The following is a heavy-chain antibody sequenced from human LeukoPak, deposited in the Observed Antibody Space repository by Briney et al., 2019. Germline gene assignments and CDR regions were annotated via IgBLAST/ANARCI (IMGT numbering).Heavy chain of an antibody. Sequence: GGSLRLSCAASGFTFNSYAMSWVRQAPGKGLEWVSAISGSGGSTYYADSVKGRFTISRDNSKNTLYLQMNSLRAEDTAVYYCARDRGSGWPYYYYYMDVWGKGTTVTISS. D-gene: IGHD6-19*01. CDR2: ISGSGGST. CDR1: GFTFNSYA. CDR3: ARDRGSGWPYYYYYMDV. V-gene: IGHV3-23*01. J-gene: IGHJ6*03.